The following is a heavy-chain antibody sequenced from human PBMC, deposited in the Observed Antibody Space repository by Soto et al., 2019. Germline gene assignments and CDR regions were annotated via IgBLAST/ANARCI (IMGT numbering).Heavy chain of an antibody. D-gene: IGHD3-22*01. CDR3: ARDRGYYESSGYVKAFDI. J-gene: IGHJ3*02. CDR2: IYYGGST. CDR1: GGSVSSGSYY. V-gene: IGHV4-61*01. Sequence: SETLSLTCTVSGGSVSSGSYYWSWIRQPPGKGLEWIGYIYYGGSTNYNSSLKSRVTISVDTSKNQFSLKLTSVTAADTAVYYCARDRGYYESSGYVKAFDIWGQGTMVTVSS.